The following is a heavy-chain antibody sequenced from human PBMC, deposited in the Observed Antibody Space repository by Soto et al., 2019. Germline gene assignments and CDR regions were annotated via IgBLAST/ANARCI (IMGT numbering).Heavy chain of an antibody. CDR2: ISSSSSYI. CDR1: GFTFSSYS. CDR3: AVDYCSSTSCYLGMDV. J-gene: IGHJ6*02. V-gene: IGHV3-21*01. Sequence: EVQLVESGGGLVQPGGSLRLSCAASGFTFSSYSMNWVRQAPGKGLEWVSSISSSSSYIYYADSVKGRFTISRDNAKNSLYLQMNSLRAEDTAVYYCAVDYCSSTSCYLGMDVWGQGTTVTVSS. D-gene: IGHD2-2*01.